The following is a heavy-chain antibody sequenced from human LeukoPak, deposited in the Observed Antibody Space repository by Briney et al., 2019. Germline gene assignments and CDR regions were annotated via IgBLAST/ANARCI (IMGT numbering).Heavy chain of an antibody. CDR1: GFTFSSYA. D-gene: IGHD2-2*01. J-gene: IGHJ5*02. CDR2: IKQDGSEK. CDR3: ARGGYQLRRFDP. Sequence: GGSLRLSCAASGFTFSSYAMSWVRQAPGKGLEWVANIKQDGSEKYYVDSVKGRFTISRDNAKNSLYLQMNSLRAEDTAVYYCARGGYQLRRFDPWGQGTLVTVSS. V-gene: IGHV3-7*01.